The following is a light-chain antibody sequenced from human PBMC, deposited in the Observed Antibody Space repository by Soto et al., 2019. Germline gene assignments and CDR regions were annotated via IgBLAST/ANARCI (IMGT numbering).Light chain of an antibody. Sequence: QSALTQPRSVSGSPGQSVTISCTGISSDVADYKSVSWYQQHPGKAPKLMIYDVDKWPSGVPDRFSGSKSGNTASLTISGLQAEDEADYYCFLYTGSFYVFATGTKLTVL. CDR2: DVD. CDR3: FLYTGSFYV. CDR1: SSDVADYKS. V-gene: IGLV2-11*01. J-gene: IGLJ1*01.